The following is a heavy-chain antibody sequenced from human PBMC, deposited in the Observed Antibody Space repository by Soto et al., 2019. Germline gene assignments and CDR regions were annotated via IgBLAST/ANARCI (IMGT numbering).Heavy chain of an antibody. J-gene: IGHJ4*02. CDR1: GYTLTELS. V-gene: IGHV1-24*01. Sequence: ASVKVSCKVSGYTLTELSMHWVRQAPGKGLEWMGGSDPEDGETIYAQKFQGRVTMTEDTSTDTAYMELSSLRSEDTAVYYCATDVCGGDCYSHFDYWGQGTLVTVSS. CDR2: SDPEDGET. D-gene: IGHD2-21*02. CDR3: ATDVCGGDCYSHFDY.